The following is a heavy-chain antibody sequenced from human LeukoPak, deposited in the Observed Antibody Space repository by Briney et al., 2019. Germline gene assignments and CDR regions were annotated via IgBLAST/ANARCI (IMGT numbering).Heavy chain of an antibody. D-gene: IGHD3-3*01. CDR3: ATAPHRYDFWSGLVVDY. Sequence: ASVKVSCKVSGYTLTELSMHWVRQAPGKGLEWMGGFDPEDGETVYAQKFQGRVTMTGDTSTDTAYMELSSLRSEDTAVYYCATAPHRYDFWSGLVVDYWGQGTLVTVSS. CDR1: GYTLTELS. J-gene: IGHJ4*02. V-gene: IGHV1-24*01. CDR2: FDPEDGET.